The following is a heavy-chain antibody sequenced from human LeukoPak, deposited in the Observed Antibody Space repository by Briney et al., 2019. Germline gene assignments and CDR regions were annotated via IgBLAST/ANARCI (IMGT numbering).Heavy chain of an antibody. CDR3: ARTSIAARRANAFDI. D-gene: IGHD6-6*01. CDR1: GGSISSGGYS. Sequence: SQTLSLTCAVSGGSISSGGYSWSWIRQPPGKGLEWIGYIYHSGSTYYNPSLKSRVTISVDRSRNQFSLKLSSVTAADTAVYYCARTSIAARRANAFDIWGQGTMVTVSS. V-gene: IGHV4-30-2*01. CDR2: IYHSGST. J-gene: IGHJ3*02.